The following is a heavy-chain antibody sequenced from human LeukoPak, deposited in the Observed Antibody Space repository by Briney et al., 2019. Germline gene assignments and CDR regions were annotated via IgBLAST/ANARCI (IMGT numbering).Heavy chain of an antibody. J-gene: IGHJ2*01. Sequence: MSSETLSLTCSVSGGSISSGDYYWSWIRQSPGKGLEWIGNIYYSGSADYNPSLKSRVSVSVVIFKNQFSLKVTSVTAADTAVYYCARELPGTGDSYFDLWGRGTLVTVSS. CDR3: ARELPGTGDSYFDL. CDR1: GGSISSGDYY. V-gene: IGHV4-30-4*01. D-gene: IGHD7-27*01. CDR2: IYYSGSA.